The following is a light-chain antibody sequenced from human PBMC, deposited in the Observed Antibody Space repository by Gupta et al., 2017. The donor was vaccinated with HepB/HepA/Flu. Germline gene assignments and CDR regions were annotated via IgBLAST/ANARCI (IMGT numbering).Light chain of an antibody. V-gene: IGKV3-20*01. Sequence: IVLTPSPGTLSLSPGERATLSCRASQSLTSNYLAWYQQKPGQAPRLLIYGASSRATGVPDRFSGSGSGTDFTLTISRLEPEDFAMYYCQQYVSPPVTFGQGTKLEIK. CDR1: QSLTSNY. J-gene: IGKJ2*01. CDR3: QQYVSPPVT. CDR2: GAS.